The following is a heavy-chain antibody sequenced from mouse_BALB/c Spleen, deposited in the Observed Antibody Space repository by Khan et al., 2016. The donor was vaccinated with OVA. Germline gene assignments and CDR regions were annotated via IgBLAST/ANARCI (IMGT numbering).Heavy chain of an antibody. CDR2: ISSGGDYT. CDR3: ASHLTGSFAY. CDR1: GFTFSSYS. J-gene: IGHJ3*01. V-gene: IGHV5-6*01. D-gene: IGHD4-1*01. Sequence: EVQLVESGGDLVKPGGSLKLSCAASGFTFSSYSMSWVRQTPDKRLEWVATISSGGDYTYYPDSVKRRFTISRENAKNTLYLQMSSLKSEDTAMYYCASHLTGSFAYWGQGTLVTVSA.